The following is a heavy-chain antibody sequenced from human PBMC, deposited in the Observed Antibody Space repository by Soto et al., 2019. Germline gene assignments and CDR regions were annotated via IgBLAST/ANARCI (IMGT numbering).Heavy chain of an antibody. CDR1: GFTFSSYG. CDR2: ISYDGSNK. Sequence: HPGGSLRLSCAASGFTFSSYGMHWVRQAPGKGLEWVAVISYDGSNKYYADSVKGRFTISRDNSKNTLYLQMNSLRAEDTAVYYCAKDLGPYYYGSGSYFDYWGQGTLVTVSS. V-gene: IGHV3-30*18. J-gene: IGHJ4*02. D-gene: IGHD3-10*01. CDR3: AKDLGPYYYGSGSYFDY.